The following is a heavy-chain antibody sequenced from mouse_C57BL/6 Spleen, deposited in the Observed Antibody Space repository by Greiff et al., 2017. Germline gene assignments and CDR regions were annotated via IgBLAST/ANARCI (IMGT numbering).Heavy chain of an antibody. V-gene: IGHV1-59*01. D-gene: IGHD2-1*01. CDR3: ALIYYGNYVVAY. J-gene: IGHJ3*01. CDR1: GYTFTSYW. CDR2: IDPSDSYT. Sequence: VQLQQPGAELVRPGTSVKLSCKASGYTFTSYWMHWVKQRPGQGLEWIGVIDPSDSYTNYNQKFKGKATLTVDTSSSTAYMQLSSLTSEDSAVYYCALIYYGNYVVAYWGQGTLVTVSA.